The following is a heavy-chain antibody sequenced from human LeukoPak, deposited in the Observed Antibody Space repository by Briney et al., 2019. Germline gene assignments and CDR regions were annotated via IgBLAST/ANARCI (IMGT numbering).Heavy chain of an antibody. CDR3: AAGELLVDY. CDR2: INHSGST. D-gene: IGHD3-10*01. V-gene: IGHV4-34*01. J-gene: IGHJ4*02. CDR1: GGSFSGYY. Sequence: SETLSLTCAAYGGSFSGYYWSWIRQPPGKGLEWIGEINHSGSTNYNPSLKSRVTISVDTSKNQFSLKLSSVTAADTAVYYCAAGELLVDYWGQGTLVTVSS.